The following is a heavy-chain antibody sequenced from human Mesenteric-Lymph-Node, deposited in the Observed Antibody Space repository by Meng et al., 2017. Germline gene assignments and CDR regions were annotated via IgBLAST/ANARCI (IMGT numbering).Heavy chain of an antibody. CDR3: ARGGASGVPTDFDY. J-gene: IGHJ4*02. CDR2: INPNSGGT. V-gene: IGHV1-2*06. Sequence: ASVKVSCKASGYTFTGYYMHWVRQAPGQGLEWMGRINPNSGGTNYAQKFQGRVTMTRNTSISTAYMELSSLRSEDTAVYYCARGGASGVPTDFDYWGQGTLVTVSS. CDR1: GYTFTGYY. D-gene: IGHD6-19*01.